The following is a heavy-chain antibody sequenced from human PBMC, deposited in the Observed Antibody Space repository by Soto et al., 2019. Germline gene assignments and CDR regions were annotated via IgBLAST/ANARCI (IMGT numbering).Heavy chain of an antibody. CDR3: AKAYCGGDFFPDEAFDI. V-gene: IGHV3-30*18. J-gene: IGHJ3*02. D-gene: IGHD2-21*02. CDR2: ISYDGSNK. CDR1: GFTFSSYG. Sequence: QVQLVESGGGVVQPGRSPRLSCAASGFTFSSYGMYWVRQAPGKGLEWVAVISYDGSNKYYADSVKGRFTISRDNSKNPLYRDMSSLRAEDTAVYYCAKAYCGGDFFPDEAFDIWGQGTMVTVSS.